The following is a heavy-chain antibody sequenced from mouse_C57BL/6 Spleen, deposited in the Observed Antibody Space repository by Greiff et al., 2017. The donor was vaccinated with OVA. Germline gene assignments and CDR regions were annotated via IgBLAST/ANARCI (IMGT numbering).Heavy chain of an antibody. CDR1: GYSITSGYY. Sequence: ESGPGLVKPSQSLSLTCSVTGYSITSGYYWNWIRQFPGNKLEWMGYISYDGSNNYNPSLKNRISITRDTSKNQFFLKLNSVTTEDTATYYCARVSMTVFDYWGQGTTLTVSS. CDR3: ARVSMTVFDY. V-gene: IGHV3-6*01. J-gene: IGHJ2*01. D-gene: IGHD2-3*01. CDR2: ISYDGSN.